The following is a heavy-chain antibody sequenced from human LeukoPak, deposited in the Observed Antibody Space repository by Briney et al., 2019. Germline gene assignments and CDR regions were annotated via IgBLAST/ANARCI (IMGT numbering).Heavy chain of an antibody. CDR3: ARPEGGGRWFDP. CDR1: GYTFTGYY. D-gene: IGHD1-14*01. J-gene: IGHJ5*02. CDR2: INPNSGGT. V-gene: IGHV1-2*02. Sequence: GASVRVSCKASGYTFTGYYMHWVRQAPGQGVEWMGWINPNSGGTNYAQKFQGRVTMTRDTSISTAYMELSRLRSDDTAVYYCARPEGGGRWFDPWGQGTLVTVSS.